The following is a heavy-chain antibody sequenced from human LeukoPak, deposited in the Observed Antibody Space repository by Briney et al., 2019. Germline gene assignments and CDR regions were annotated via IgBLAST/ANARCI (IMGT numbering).Heavy chain of an antibody. CDR3: ARDPEVYYDFWSGYPRSPVNYYMDV. CDR1: GFTFSGYV. J-gene: IGHJ6*03. D-gene: IGHD3-3*01. Sequence: GSLRLSCAASGFTFSGYVMTWVRQAPGKGLECVSSITFSSSHIYYADSVKGRFTISRDNTKDSLYLQMNSLRAEDTAVYYCARDPEVYYDFWSGYPRSPVNYYMDVWGKGTTVTVSS. V-gene: IGHV3-21*01. CDR2: ITFSSSHI.